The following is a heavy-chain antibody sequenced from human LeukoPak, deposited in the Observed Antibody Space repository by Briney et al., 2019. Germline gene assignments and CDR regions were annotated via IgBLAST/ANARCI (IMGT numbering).Heavy chain of an antibody. J-gene: IGHJ4*02. CDR3: AKDLIGLAYYFDY. Sequence: GGTPRLSSAASGFTFTTYAMSWVRQAPGKGLKRVSGISGSGGGTYYADSVRGRFTISRGKSKNTLYLHMISLRAEDTAIYYCAKDLIGLAYYFDYWGQGTLVTLSS. D-gene: IGHD3-16*02. CDR2: ISGSGGGT. CDR1: GFTFTTYA. V-gene: IGHV3-23*01.